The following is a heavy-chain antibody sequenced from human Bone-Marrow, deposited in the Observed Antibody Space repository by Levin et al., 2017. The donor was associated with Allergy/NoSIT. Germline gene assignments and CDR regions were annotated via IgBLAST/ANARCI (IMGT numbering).Heavy chain of an antibody. V-gene: IGHV3-7*01. J-gene: IGHJ6*02. CDR2: IMHDGSEE. D-gene: IGHD3-16*01. CDR3: ARDSGRWGV. CDR1: GFPFSTYW. Sequence: GGSLRLSCVASGFPFSTYWMNWVRQTPRKGLEWVASIMHDGSEEKYVDSVKGRFSLSRDNAKNSVYLQMSSLRDEDTGVYYCARDSGRWGVWGQGTTVTVSS.